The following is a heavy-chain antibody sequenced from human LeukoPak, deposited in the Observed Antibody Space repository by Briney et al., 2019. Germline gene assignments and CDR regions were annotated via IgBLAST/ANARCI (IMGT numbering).Heavy chain of an antibody. Sequence: SETLSLTCTVSGGSISISSYYWSWIRQPAGKGMVWIGRIYTCGSTNYNPSLKSRVTISEDTSKNQFSLKLSSVTVADTAVYYCVRGRYLDWFDAFDIWGQGTMVTVSP. CDR1: GGSISISSYY. V-gene: IGHV4-61*02. J-gene: IGHJ3*02. D-gene: IGHD3-9*01. CDR2: IYTCGST. CDR3: VRGRYLDWFDAFDI.